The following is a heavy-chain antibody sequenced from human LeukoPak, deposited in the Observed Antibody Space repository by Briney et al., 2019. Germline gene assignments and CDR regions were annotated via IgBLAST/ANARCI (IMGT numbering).Heavy chain of an antibody. J-gene: IGHJ5*02. V-gene: IGHV3-7*03. D-gene: IGHD6-19*01. CDR1: GFALVNHW. CDR3: VRDRGWFRLDP. CDR2: INNDGSEG. Sequence: GGSLRLSCAASGFALVNHWMSWVRQVPGKGLEWVANINNDGSEGDSVDSVEGRFTISRDNAKNLLYLQMNSLRVEDTAVYYCVRDRGWFRLDPWGQGTLVTVSS.